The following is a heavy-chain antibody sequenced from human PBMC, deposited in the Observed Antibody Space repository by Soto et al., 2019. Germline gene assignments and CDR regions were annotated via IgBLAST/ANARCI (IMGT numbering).Heavy chain of an antibody. CDR3: ARGGAMGVDY. Sequence: GGSLRLSCTASGFTFNTHWMHWVRQAPGKGLVWVSRIYFDGITTNYADSVKGRLTVSRDNAKNAVYLHVNTLRDEDTAVYYCARGGAMGVDYWGQGTLVTVSS. J-gene: IGHJ4*02. CDR1: GFTFNTHW. V-gene: IGHV3-74*01. D-gene: IGHD1-26*01. CDR2: IYFDGITT.